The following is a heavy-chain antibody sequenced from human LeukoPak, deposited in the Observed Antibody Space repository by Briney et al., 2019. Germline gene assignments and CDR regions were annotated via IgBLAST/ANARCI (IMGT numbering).Heavy chain of an antibody. Sequence: GGSLRLSCAASGFTFSSYWMHWVRQGPEKGLVWVARISSDGSTTTYADSVKGRFTISRDNAKNTLHLQMNNLGADDTALYYCASGSCSGGHCYSRPLHSWGQGTPVTVSS. V-gene: IGHV3-74*01. CDR2: ISSDGSTT. J-gene: IGHJ4*02. D-gene: IGHD2-15*01. CDR1: GFTFSSYW. CDR3: ASGSCSGGHCYSRPLHS.